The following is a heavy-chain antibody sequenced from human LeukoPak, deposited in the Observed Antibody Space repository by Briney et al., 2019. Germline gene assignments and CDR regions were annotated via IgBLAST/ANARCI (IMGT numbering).Heavy chain of an antibody. CDR2: ISSSSSYI. J-gene: IGHJ6*02. CDR1: GFTFSSYS. CDR3: AKDQSYGMDV. V-gene: IGHV3-21*01. Sequence: GGSLRLSCAASGFTFSSYSMNWVRQAPGKGLEWVSSISSSSSYIYYADSVKGRFTISRDNSKNTLYLQMNSLRAEDTAVYYCAKDQSYGMDVWGQGTTVTVSS.